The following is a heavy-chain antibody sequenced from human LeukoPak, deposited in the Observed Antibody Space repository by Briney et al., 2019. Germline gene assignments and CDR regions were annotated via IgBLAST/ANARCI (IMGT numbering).Heavy chain of an antibody. CDR2: ISSSSGYI. Sequence: GGSLRLSCAASGFTFSSYTMNWVRQAPGKGLEWVSSISSSSGYIYYADSVKGRFTISRDNAKNSLYLQVNSLRAEDTAVYYCAREGIVVVPAASRGHYFDYWGQGTLVTVSS. CDR1: GFTFSSYT. CDR3: AREGIVVVPAASRGHYFDY. D-gene: IGHD2-2*01. V-gene: IGHV3-21*01. J-gene: IGHJ4*02.